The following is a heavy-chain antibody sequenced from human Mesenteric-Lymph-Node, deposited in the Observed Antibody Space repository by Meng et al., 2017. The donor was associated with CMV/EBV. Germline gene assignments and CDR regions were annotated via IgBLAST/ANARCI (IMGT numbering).Heavy chain of an antibody. V-gene: IGHV3-7*01. CDR1: GFTLSSYW. J-gene: IGHJ4*02. D-gene: IGHD2-21*01. CDR2: IKQDGSEK. CDR3: ATHSPTSYDFDY. Sequence: GGSLRLSCEASGFTLSSYWMTWVRQAPGEGLEGVANIKQDGSEKYYVDSVKGRFAISRDNAENTLYLRMNSLRAEDTAVYYCATHSPTSYDFDYWGQGTLVTVSS.